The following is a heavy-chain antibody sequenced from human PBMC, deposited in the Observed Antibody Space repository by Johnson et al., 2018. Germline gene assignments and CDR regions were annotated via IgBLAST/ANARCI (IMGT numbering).Heavy chain of an antibody. V-gene: IGHV3-33*08. D-gene: IGHD3-10*01. CDR3: ARGDGAGSVTAEGFDI. CDR1: GYSFSYYS. J-gene: IGHJ3*02. CDR2: IIYDGSAE. Sequence: QVQLVQSGGGGVQPGKSLRLSCAASGYSFSYYSMSWVRQAPGGGLEWVSWIIYDGSAEKYADSVKGRFTISRDNAKNSLYLQMNSLGDGDTVVYYCARGDGAGSVTAEGFDIWGQGTMVTVSS.